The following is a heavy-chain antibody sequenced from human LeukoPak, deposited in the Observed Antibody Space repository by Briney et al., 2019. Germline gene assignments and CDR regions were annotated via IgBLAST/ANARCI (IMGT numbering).Heavy chain of an antibody. CDR3: ARDMGNYYDSSEAFDI. J-gene: IGHJ3*02. V-gene: IGHV1-8*02. CDR2: MNPNSGNT. Sequence: ASVKVSCKASGYIFTGYYIHWVRQAPGQGLEWMGWMNPNSGNTGYAQKFQGRVTMTRNTSISTAYMELSSLRSEDTAVYYCARDMGNYYDSSEAFDIWGQGTMVTVSS. CDR1: GYIFTGYY. D-gene: IGHD3-22*01.